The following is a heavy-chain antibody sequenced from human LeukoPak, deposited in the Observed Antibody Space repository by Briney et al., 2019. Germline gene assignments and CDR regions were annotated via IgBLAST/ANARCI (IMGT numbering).Heavy chain of an antibody. V-gene: IGHV1-18*01. CDR1: GYTFSNYG. CDR2: ISAYNGNT. J-gene: IGHJ4*02. D-gene: IGHD5-18*01. Sequence: ASVKVSCKASGYTFSNYGITWVRQAPGQGLEWMGWISAYNGNTNYAQKLQGRVTMTTDTSTSTAYMELRSLRSDDTAVYYCARVDTAMAYFDYWGRGTLVTVSS. CDR3: ARVDTAMAYFDY.